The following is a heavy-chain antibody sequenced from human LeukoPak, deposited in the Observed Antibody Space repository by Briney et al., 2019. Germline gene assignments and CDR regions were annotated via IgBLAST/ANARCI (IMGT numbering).Heavy chain of an antibody. Sequence: SETLSLTCTVSGGSISSSSYYWGWIRQPPGKGLEWIGYIYYSGSTNYNPSLKSRVTISVDTSKNQFSLKLSSVTAADTAVYYCARVSPYDFWSGYYLDYWGQGTLVTVSS. V-gene: IGHV4-61*05. CDR2: IYYSGST. CDR1: GGSISSSSYY. CDR3: ARVSPYDFWSGYYLDY. D-gene: IGHD3-3*01. J-gene: IGHJ4*02.